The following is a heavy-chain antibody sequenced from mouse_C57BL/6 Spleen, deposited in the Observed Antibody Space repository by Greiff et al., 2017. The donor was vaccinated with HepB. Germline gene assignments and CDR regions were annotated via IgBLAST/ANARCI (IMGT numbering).Heavy chain of an antibody. V-gene: IGHV2-2*01. Sequence: QVQLKESGPGLVQPSQSLSITCTVSGFSLTSYGVHWVRQSPGKGLEWLGVIWSGGSTDYNAAFISRLSISKDNSKSQVFFKMNSLQADDTAIYYCASPNWGHYYAMDYWGQGTSVTVSS. CDR1: GFSLTSYG. J-gene: IGHJ4*01. CDR2: IWSGGST. D-gene: IGHD4-1*01. CDR3: ASPNWGHYYAMDY.